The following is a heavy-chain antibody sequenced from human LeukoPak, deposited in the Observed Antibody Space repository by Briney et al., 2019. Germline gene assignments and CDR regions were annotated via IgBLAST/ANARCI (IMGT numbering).Heavy chain of an antibody. CDR1: GGSISSYY. CDR2: IYYSGST. J-gene: IGHJ5*02. CDR3: ARGYNKNWFDP. V-gene: IGHV4-59*01. Sequence: SETLSLTCTVSGGSISSYYWSWIRQPPGKGLEWIGYIYYSGSTNYNPSLKSRVTISVDKSKNQFSLKLSSVTAADTAVYYCARGYNKNWFDPWGQGTLVTVSS. D-gene: IGHD5-24*01.